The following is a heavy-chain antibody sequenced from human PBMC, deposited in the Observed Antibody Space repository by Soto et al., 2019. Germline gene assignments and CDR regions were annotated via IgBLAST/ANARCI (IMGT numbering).Heavy chain of an antibody. J-gene: IGHJ4*02. D-gene: IGHD3-16*01. CDR1: GGSMRGQH. Sequence: QVQLQESGPGLVKPSETLSLTCTVSGGSMRGQHWSWIRQPPGKGLEWIGHHSDSTNYNPSLKSRITRAKDTSKNHFSLKLSSVPAADTAVYYCATYTVGAGGRGYWGQGTLVTVSS. V-gene: IGHV4-59*11. CDR2: HHSDST. CDR3: ATYTVGAGGRGY.